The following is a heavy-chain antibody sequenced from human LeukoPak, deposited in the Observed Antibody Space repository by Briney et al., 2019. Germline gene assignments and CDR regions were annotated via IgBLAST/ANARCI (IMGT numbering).Heavy chain of an antibody. CDR2: ISGSGSST. Sequence: GGSLRLSCAASGLDFSSFTMTWVRHSPRKGLQWVSGISGSGSSTYYADSVKGRFTISRDNSKNTLYLQMDSLRAEDTALYYCARTQTGALFDSWGQGTLVTVSS. CDR1: GLDFSSFT. D-gene: IGHD1-14*01. J-gene: IGHJ4*02. V-gene: IGHV3-23*01. CDR3: ARTQTGALFDS.